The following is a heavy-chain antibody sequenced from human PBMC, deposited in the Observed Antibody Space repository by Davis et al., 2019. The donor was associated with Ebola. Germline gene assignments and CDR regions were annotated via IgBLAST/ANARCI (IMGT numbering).Heavy chain of an antibody. J-gene: IGHJ6*02. CDR2: IIPILGIA. CDR1: GGTFSSYT. Sequence: SVKVSCKASGGTFSSYTISWVRQAPGQGLEWMGRIIPILGIANYAQKFQGRVTITADKSTSTAYMELSSLRSEDTAVYYCGEDTGLRYYGMDVWGQGTTVTVSS. V-gene: IGHV1-69*02. CDR3: GEDTGLRYYGMDV.